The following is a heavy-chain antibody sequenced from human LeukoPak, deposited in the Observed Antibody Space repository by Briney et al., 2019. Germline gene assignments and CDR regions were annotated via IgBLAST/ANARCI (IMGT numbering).Heavy chain of an antibody. CDR3: ARAGSGGSWDVSYYYYYYMDV. J-gene: IGHJ6*03. CDR1: GFTFSSYA. V-gene: IGHV3-48*03. D-gene: IGHD2-15*01. Sequence: PGRSLRLSCAASGFTFSSYAMHWVRQAPGKGLEWVSYISSSGSTIYYADSVKGRFTISRDNAKNSLYLQMNSLRAEDTAVYYCARAGSGGSWDVSYYYYYYMDVWGKGTTVTISS. CDR2: ISSSGSTI.